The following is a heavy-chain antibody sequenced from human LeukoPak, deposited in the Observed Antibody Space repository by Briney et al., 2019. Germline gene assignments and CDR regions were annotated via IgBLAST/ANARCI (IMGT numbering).Heavy chain of an antibody. CDR1: GFTFSSYA. J-gene: IGHJ4*02. Sequence: GGSLRLSCAASGFTFSSYAMSWVRQAPGKGLEWVSAISGSGGSTYYADSVKGRFTISRDNSKNTLYLQMNSLRAEDTAVYYCARRNGYYDSSSYYDYWGQGTLVTVSS. CDR2: ISGSGGST. V-gene: IGHV3-23*01. CDR3: ARRNGYYDSSSYYDY. D-gene: IGHD3-22*01.